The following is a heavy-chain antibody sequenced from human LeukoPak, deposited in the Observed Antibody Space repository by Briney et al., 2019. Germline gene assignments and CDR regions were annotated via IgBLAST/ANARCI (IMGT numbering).Heavy chain of an antibody. Sequence: SETLSLTCAVYGGSFSGYYWSWIRQPPGKGLEWIGEINHSGSTNCNPSLKSRVTISVDTSKNQFSLKLSSVTAADTAVYYCARGPIGQQLAPGSHYFDYWGQGTLVTVSS. CDR2: INHSGST. CDR1: GGSFSGYY. J-gene: IGHJ4*02. V-gene: IGHV4-34*01. D-gene: IGHD6-13*01. CDR3: ARGPIGQQLAPGSHYFDY.